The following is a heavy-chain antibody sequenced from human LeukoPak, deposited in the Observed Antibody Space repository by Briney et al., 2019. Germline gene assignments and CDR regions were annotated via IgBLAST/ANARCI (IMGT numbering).Heavy chain of an antibody. CDR3: ARGRTIFGVVIALDY. CDR2: INHSGST. Sequence: SETLSLTCAVYGGSFSGYYWSWIRQPPGKGLEWIGEINHSGSTNYNPSLKSRVTISVETSKNQFSLKLSSVTAADTAVYYCARGRTIFGVVIALDYWGQGTLVTVSS. V-gene: IGHV4-34*01. D-gene: IGHD3-3*01. J-gene: IGHJ4*02. CDR1: GGSFSGYY.